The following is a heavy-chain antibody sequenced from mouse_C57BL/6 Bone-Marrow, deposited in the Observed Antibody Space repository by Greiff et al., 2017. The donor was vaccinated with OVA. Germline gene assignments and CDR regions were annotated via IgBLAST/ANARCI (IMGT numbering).Heavy chain of an antibody. Sequence: VQLQQPGAELVKPGASVKLSCKASGYTFTSYWKHWVKQRPGQGLEWIGMIHPNSGSTNYNEKFKSKATLTVDKSSSTAYMQLSSLTSEDSAVYYCAEDYYGSSPHWYFDVWGTGTTVTVSS. CDR3: AEDYYGSSPHWYFDV. D-gene: IGHD1-1*01. J-gene: IGHJ1*03. V-gene: IGHV1-64*01. CDR2: IHPNSGST. CDR1: GYTFTSYW.